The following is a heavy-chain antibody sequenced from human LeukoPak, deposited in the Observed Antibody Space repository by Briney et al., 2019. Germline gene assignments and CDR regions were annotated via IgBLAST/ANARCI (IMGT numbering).Heavy chain of an antibody. CDR3: ARPSPPGDGYNPSDQ. CDR2: ISNDERNK. V-gene: IGHV3-30*04. J-gene: IGHJ4*02. CDR1: GFIFTNFA. D-gene: IGHD5-24*01. Sequence: GGSLRLSCAASGFIFTNFAMHWVRQAPGKGLEWVAVISNDERNKYCAESVKGRFTISRDNSNSMVYLQITSLRLEDTAVYYCARPSPPGDGYNPSDQWGQGSLVIVSS.